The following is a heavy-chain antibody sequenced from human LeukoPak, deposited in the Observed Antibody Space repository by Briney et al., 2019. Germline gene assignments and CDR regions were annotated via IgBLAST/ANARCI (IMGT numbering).Heavy chain of an antibody. Sequence: PGGSLRLSCAASGFTFSSYALSWVRQAPGKGLEWVSVIYSGGSTYYADSVEGRFTISRDNSKNTLYLQMNSLRAEDTAVYYCATSNYYDSSGYYLSDYWGQGTLVTVSS. V-gene: IGHV3-53*01. CDR1: GFTFSSYA. D-gene: IGHD3-22*01. J-gene: IGHJ4*02. CDR2: IYSGGST. CDR3: ATSNYYDSSGYYLSDY.